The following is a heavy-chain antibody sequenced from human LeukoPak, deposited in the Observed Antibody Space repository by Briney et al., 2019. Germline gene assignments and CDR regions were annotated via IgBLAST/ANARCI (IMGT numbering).Heavy chain of an antibody. Sequence: GGSLRLSCAASGFTFSSYEMNWVRQAPGKGLEWVSYISSSGSTIYYADSVKGRFTISRDNAKNSLYLQMNSLRAEDTAVYYCARALYYYDSSGYPPDAFDIWGQGTMVTVSS. V-gene: IGHV3-48*03. CDR2: ISSSGSTI. CDR1: GFTFSSYE. CDR3: ARALYYYDSSGYPPDAFDI. J-gene: IGHJ3*02. D-gene: IGHD3-22*01.